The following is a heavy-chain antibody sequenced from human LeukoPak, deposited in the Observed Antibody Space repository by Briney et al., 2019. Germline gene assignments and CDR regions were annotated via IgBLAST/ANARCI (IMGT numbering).Heavy chain of an antibody. CDR3: ARGVSTWDAFDI. CDR2: IYYSGST. CDR1: GGSISSGGYY. D-gene: IGHD3-3*02. J-gene: IGHJ3*02. Sequence: SETLSLTCTVSGGSISSGGYYWSWIRQHPGKGLEWIGYIYYSGSTYYNPSLKSRVTISVDTSKNQFSLKLSSVTAADTAVYYYARGVSTWDAFDIWGQGTMVTVSS. V-gene: IGHV4-31*03.